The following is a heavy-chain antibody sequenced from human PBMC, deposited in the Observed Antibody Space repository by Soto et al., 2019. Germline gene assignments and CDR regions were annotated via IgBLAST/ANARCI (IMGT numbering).Heavy chain of an antibody. Sequence: QVQLVESGGGVVQPGRSLRLSCAASGFTFSSYAMHWVRQAPGKGLEWVAVISYDGSNKYYADSVKGRFTISRDNSKNTLYLQMNSLRAEDTAVYYCARAATVVTLGDAFDIWGQGTMVTVSS. CDR2: ISYDGSNK. D-gene: IGHD4-17*01. CDR3: ARAATVVTLGDAFDI. J-gene: IGHJ3*02. CDR1: GFTFSSYA. V-gene: IGHV3-30-3*01.